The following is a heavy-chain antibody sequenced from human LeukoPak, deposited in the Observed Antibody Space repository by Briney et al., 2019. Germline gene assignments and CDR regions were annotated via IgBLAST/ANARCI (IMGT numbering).Heavy chain of an antibody. V-gene: IGHV4-34*01. CDR3: ARGRRDNWFGP. CDR1: GGSFSGYY. CDR2: INHSGST. J-gene: IGHJ5*02. Sequence: SETLSLTCAVYGGSFSGYYWSWIRQPPGKGLEWIGEINHSGSTNYNPSLKSRVTISVDTSKNQFSLKLSSVTAADTAVYYCARGRRDNWFGPWGQGTLVTVSS.